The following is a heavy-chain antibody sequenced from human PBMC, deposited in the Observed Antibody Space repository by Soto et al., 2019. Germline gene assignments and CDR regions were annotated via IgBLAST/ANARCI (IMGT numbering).Heavy chain of an antibody. D-gene: IGHD1-26*01. CDR1: GFPFSSYA. J-gene: IGHJ6*02. V-gene: IGHV3-30-3*01. Sequence: QVQLVASGGGVVQPGRSLRLSCAASGFPFSSYAMHWVRQAPGKGLEWVAVISYDGSNKYYADSVKGRFTITRDNSKNTLYLQMNSLSAEDTAVYYCARARATYGYYYGMDVWGQGTTVTVSS. CDR2: ISYDGSNK. CDR3: ARARATYGYYYGMDV.